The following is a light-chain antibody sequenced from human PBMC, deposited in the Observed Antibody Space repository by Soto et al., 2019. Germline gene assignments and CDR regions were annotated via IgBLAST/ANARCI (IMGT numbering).Light chain of an antibody. J-gene: IGKJ1*01. CDR3: QQYGDRPRT. Sequence: EVVLTQSPATLSVSPGDRATLSCRASQYIGSAVAWYHQRSGQAPRLLIFDASIRVPTTPARFSGSVSGTEFTLTNSSLEYEDFAVYFCQQYGDRPRTFGQGTKVEIK. CDR2: DAS. CDR1: QYIGSA. V-gene: IGKV3-15*01.